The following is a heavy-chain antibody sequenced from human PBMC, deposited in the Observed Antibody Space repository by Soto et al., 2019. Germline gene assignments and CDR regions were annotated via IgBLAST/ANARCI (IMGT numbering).Heavy chain of an antibody. D-gene: IGHD3-10*01. CDR3: THRPVVRGDPGYFDS. Sequence: QITLKESGPTLVKPTQTLTLTCTFSGFSLSTSGVGVGWIRQPPGKALEWLALIYWDDDKRYSPSLKNRLTITKDTSKNQVVLTMTTMDPVDTATYYCTHRPVVRGDPGYFDSWGQGTLVTVSS. CDR2: IYWDDDK. V-gene: IGHV2-5*02. J-gene: IGHJ4*02. CDR1: GFSLSTSGVG.